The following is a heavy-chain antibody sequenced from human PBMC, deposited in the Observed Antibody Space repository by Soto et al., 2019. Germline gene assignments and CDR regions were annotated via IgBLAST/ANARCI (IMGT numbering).Heavy chain of an antibody. CDR3: AREGTVTTSYYYYYGMDV. D-gene: IGHD4-4*01. J-gene: IGHJ6*02. CDR1: GGTFSSYA. Sequence: QVQLVQSGAEVKKPGSSVKVSCKASGGTFSSYAISWVRQAPGQGLEWMGGIIPIFGTANYAQKFQGRVTSTADESTSTAYMELSSLRSEDTAVYYCAREGTVTTSYYYYYGMDVCGQGTTVTVSS. V-gene: IGHV1-69*01. CDR2: IIPIFGTA.